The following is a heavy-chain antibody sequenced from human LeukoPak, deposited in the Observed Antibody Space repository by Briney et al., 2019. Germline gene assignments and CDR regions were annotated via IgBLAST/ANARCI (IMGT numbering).Heavy chain of an antibody. J-gene: IGHJ4*02. CDR2: IYYSGST. CDR1: GGSISNYY. V-gene: IGHV4-59*01. D-gene: IGHD2-15*01. Sequence: SETLSLTCTVSGGSISNYYWSWLRQPPGKGLEWIGYIYYSGSTNYNPSLKSRVTISVDSSKNQFSLKLRSVTAADTAVYCCAMSPGGSLDFWGQGTLVTVSS. CDR3: AMSPGGSLDF.